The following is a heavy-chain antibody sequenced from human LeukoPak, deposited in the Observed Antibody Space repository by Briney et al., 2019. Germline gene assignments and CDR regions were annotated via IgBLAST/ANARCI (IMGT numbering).Heavy chain of an antibody. V-gene: IGHV4-34*01. Sequence: NASETLSLTCAVYGGSFSGYYWSWIRQPPGKGLEWIGEINHSGSTNYNPSLKSRVTISVDTSKNQFSLKLSSVTAADTAVYYCARHFSYGSGSWFDPWGQGTLVTVSS. J-gene: IGHJ5*02. CDR2: INHSGST. CDR1: GGSFSGYY. CDR3: ARHFSYGSGSWFDP. D-gene: IGHD3-10*01.